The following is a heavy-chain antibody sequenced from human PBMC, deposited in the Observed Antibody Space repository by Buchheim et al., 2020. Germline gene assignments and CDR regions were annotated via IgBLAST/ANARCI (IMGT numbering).Heavy chain of an antibody. V-gene: IGHV3-30*18. CDR3: AKGPSITFGGVIDPYYFDY. CDR1: GFTFSSYG. J-gene: IGHJ4*02. D-gene: IGHD3-16*02. CDR2: ISYDGSNK. Sequence: QVQLVESGGGVVQPGRSLRLSCAASGFTFSSYGMHWVRQAPGKGLEWVAVISYDGSNKYYADSVKGRFTISRDNSKNTLYLQMNSLRAEDTAVYYCAKGPSITFGGVIDPYYFDYWGQGTL.